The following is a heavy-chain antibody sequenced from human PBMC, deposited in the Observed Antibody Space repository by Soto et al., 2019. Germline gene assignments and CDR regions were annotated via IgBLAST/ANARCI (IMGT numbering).Heavy chain of an antibody. CDR3: AGEADYLNLFDP. D-gene: IGHD4-17*01. J-gene: IGHJ5*02. CDR2: ISSSSSTI. Sequence: EVQLVESGGGLVQPGGSLRLSCAASGFTFSSYSMNWVRQAPGKGLEWVSYISSSSSTIYYADSVKGRFTISRDNAKNSLYLQMNSLGAEATAVYYCAGEADYLNLFDPWGQGTLVTVSS. CDR1: GFTFSSYS. V-gene: IGHV3-48*01.